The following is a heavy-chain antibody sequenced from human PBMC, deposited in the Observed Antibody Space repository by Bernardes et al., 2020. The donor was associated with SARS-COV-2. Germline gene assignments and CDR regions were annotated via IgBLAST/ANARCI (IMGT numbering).Heavy chain of an antibody. CDR3: VKDLFVGVTTLRH. D-gene: IGHD2-21*02. Sequence: GGSLKLFCAASGFTFSNYAMNWVRQAPGKGLEWVSGFSDGGLSTYYADSVKGRFTISRDSSKNTLYLQMNNLRPEDTAQYYCVKDLFVGVTTLRHWGQGTQVTVSS. J-gene: IGHJ4*02. CDR1: GFTFSNYA. V-gene: IGHV3-23*01. CDR2: FSDGGLST.